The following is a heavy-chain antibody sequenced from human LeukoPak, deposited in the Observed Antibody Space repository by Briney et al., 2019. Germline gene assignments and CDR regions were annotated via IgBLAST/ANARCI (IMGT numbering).Heavy chain of an antibody. Sequence: SVKVSCKASGGTFSSYDISWVRQAPGQGLEWMGRIIPMLGIANYAQKFQGRVTITADKSTSTAYMELSSLRSEDTAVYYCARERYSYAPNYYYYGMDVWGQGTTVTVSS. J-gene: IGHJ6*02. V-gene: IGHV1-69*04. CDR1: GGTFSSYD. D-gene: IGHD5-18*01. CDR2: IIPMLGIA. CDR3: ARERYSYAPNYYYYGMDV.